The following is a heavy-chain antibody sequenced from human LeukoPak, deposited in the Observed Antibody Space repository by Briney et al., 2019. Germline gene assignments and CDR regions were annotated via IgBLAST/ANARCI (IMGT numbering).Heavy chain of an antibody. CDR3: AKATSPYDYVWGTSD. Sequence: GKSLRLSCEASDITFSSYGMHWVRQAPGKGLEWVAVTSYNGRESYYVDSVKGRFTISRDNSKNTLYLQMNSVTTDDTAVYYCAKATSPYDYVWGTSDWGQGTLVTVSS. CDR1: DITFSSYG. D-gene: IGHD3-16*01. V-gene: IGHV3-30*18. CDR2: TSYNGRES. J-gene: IGHJ4*02.